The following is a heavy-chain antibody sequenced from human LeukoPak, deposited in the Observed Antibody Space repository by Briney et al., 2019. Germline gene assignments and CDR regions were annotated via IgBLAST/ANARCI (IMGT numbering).Heavy chain of an antibody. CDR1: GFTFGDTW. Sequence: PGGSLRLSCAASGFTFGDTWMNWVRQVPGQGLEWVANIKQDGSEKFYVAFVKGRFTISRDNGKSSLYLQMNSLRAEDTALYYCATSYDMGWLIGYWGQGTLVTVSS. V-gene: IGHV3-7*03. CDR3: ATSYDMGWLIGY. J-gene: IGHJ4*02. D-gene: IGHD3/OR15-3a*01. CDR2: IKQDGSEK.